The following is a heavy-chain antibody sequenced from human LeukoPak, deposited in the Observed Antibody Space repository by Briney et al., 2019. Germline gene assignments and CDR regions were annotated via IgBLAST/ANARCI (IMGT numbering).Heavy chain of an antibody. D-gene: IGHD3-22*01. Sequence: GGSLRLSCVASGFTFSTSGMHWVRQSPGKGLDWVAFIRNDGNKYNYAESVKGRFTISRENAKNSLYLQMNSLRAGDTAVYYCAGGDPTYYYDSSGLNYWGQGTLVTVSS. CDR3: AGGDPTYYYDSSGLNY. CDR2: IRNDGNKY. CDR1: GFTFSTSG. J-gene: IGHJ4*02. V-gene: IGHV3-30*02.